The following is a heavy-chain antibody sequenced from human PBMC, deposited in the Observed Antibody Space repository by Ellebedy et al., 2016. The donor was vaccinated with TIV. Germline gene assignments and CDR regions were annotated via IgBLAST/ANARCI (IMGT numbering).Heavy chain of an antibody. CDR3: ARAPTVTSVFDC. D-gene: IGHD4-17*01. Sequence: GESLKISXAASGFTISNNYMSWVRQAPGKGLEWVAILHSGGTTFYADSVKGRFTISRDSSKNTLYLQMNSLRVEDTAVYYCARAPTVTSVFDCWGQGTLVTDSS. CDR2: LHSGGTT. V-gene: IGHV3-53*01. CDR1: GFTISNNY. J-gene: IGHJ4*02.